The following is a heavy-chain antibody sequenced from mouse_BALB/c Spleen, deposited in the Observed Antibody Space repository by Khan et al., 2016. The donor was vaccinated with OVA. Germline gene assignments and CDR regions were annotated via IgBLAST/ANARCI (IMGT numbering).Heavy chain of an antibody. CDR3: ARVYGGDFDY. CDR2: ISYGGYT. Sequence: VQLKESGPGLVKPSQSLSLTCTVTGYSITSDYAWNWIRQFPGNKLEWMGVISYGGYTKYNPSLKSRISVTRDTSKNQFFLQLNSVTTEDTATYYCARVYGGDFDYWGQGTTLTGSS. J-gene: IGHJ2*01. V-gene: IGHV3-2*02. CDR1: GYSITSDYA. D-gene: IGHD2-10*02.